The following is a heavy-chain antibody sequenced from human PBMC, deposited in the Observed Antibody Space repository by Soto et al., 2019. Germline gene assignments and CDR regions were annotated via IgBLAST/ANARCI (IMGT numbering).Heavy chain of an antibody. CDR2: IYSGGST. V-gene: IGHV3-53*01. CDR3: ARDGAGVAGTRGH. Sequence: GGSLRLSCAASGFTVSSNYMSWVRQAPGKGLEWVSVIYSGGSTYYADSVKGRFTVSRDNSKNTLSLQMNSLRAEDTAVYYCARDGAGVAGTRGHCGQGTVVTV. D-gene: IGHD6-19*01. CDR1: GFTVSSNY. J-gene: IGHJ4*02.